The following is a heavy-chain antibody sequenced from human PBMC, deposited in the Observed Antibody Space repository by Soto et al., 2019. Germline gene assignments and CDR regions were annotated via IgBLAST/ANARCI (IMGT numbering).Heavy chain of an antibody. CDR2: IYHSGST. Sequence: QVQLQESGPGLVKPSGTLSLTCAVSGGSISSSNWWSWVRQPPGKGLEWIGEIYHSGSTNYNPSLKSRVTISVDKSKNQFSLKLSSVTAADTAVYYCARIPGIAAAGTRTSSRYYYYGMDVWGQGTTVTVSS. J-gene: IGHJ6*02. D-gene: IGHD6-13*01. V-gene: IGHV4-4*02. CDR1: GGSISSSNW. CDR3: ARIPGIAAAGTRTSSRYYYYGMDV.